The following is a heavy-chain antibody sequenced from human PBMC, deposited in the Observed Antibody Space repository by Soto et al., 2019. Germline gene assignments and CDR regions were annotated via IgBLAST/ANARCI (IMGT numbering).Heavy chain of an antibody. CDR2: ISSDRSNK. CDR1: GFTFSSCA. CDR3: AKDPPLTVLRYLAWLLPDY. D-gene: IGHD3-9*01. J-gene: IGHJ4*02. V-gene: IGHV3-30*18. Sequence: GGSLRLSWAASGFTFSSCAMHWVRQAPGKGLDWSAVISSDRSNKYYAASVQHPVTIYRDYSRNPLYLQMISLRFAAPAVFYCAKDPPLTVLRYLAWLLPDYRGPGTPVIVSS.